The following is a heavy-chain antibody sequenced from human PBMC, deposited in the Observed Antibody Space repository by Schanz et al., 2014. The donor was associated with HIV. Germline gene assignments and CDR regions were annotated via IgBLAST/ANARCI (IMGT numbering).Heavy chain of an antibody. V-gene: IGHV3-23*01. Sequence: EVQLLESGGGLVQAGGSLRLSCAASGFTFKSYAMSWVRQAPGKGLEWVSAISATGGSTYYADSVKGRFTISRDNSKNTLYLQMTTLRTDDTAVYYCAKPEYDSRGNSQSHFDYWGQGTLVTVSS. J-gene: IGHJ4*02. D-gene: IGHD3-22*01. CDR1: GFTFKSYA. CDR3: AKPEYDSRGNSQSHFDY. CDR2: ISATGGST.